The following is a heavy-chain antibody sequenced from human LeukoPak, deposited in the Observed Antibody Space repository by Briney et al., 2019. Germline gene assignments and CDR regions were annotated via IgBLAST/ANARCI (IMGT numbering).Heavy chain of an antibody. Sequence: PGGSLRLSCAASGFTFSSYNMNWVRQAPGKGLEWVSSVSSSSDYIYYADSVKGRFTISRDNAKNTLYLQMNSLRAEDTAVYYCAREGIAAWGDYWGQGTLVTVSS. J-gene: IGHJ4*02. CDR1: GFTFSSYN. D-gene: IGHD6-13*01. CDR3: AREGIAAWGDY. CDR2: VSSSSDYI. V-gene: IGHV3-21*01.